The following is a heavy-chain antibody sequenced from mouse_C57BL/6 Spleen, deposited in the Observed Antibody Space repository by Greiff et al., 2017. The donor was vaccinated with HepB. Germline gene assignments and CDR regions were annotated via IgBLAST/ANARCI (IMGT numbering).Heavy chain of an antibody. CDR1: GFTFSDYY. Sequence: EVKLVESEGGLVQPGSSMKLSCTASGFTFSDYYMAWVRQVPEKGLEWVANINYDGSSTYYLDSLKSRFIISRDNAKNILYLQMSSLKSEDTATYYCARDGDRYFDYWGQGTTLTVSS. CDR2: INYDGSST. CDR3: ARDGDRYFDY. J-gene: IGHJ2*01. V-gene: IGHV5-16*01.